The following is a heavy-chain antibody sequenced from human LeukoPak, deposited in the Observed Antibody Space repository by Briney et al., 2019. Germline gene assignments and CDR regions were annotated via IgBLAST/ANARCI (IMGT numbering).Heavy chain of an antibody. CDR1: GFTFRSYS. J-gene: IGHJ4*02. CDR3: ARAQMTTVTTVDY. Sequence: GGSLRLSCAASGFTFRSYSMNWVRQAPGKGLEWVAVIWYDGSNKYYADSVKGRFTISRDNSKNTLYLQMNSLRAEDTAVYYCARAQMTTVTTVDYWGQGTLVTVSS. CDR2: IWYDGSNK. V-gene: IGHV3-33*08. D-gene: IGHD4-17*01.